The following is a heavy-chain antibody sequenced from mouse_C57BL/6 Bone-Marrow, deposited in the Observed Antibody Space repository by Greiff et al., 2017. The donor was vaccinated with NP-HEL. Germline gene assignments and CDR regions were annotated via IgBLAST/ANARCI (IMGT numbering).Heavy chain of an antibody. CDR3: ARRGDYDLCYFDY. Sequence: QVQLQQSGAELVKPGASVKMSCKASGYTFTSYWITWVKQRPGQGLEWIGDIYPGSGSTNYNEKFKSKATLTVDTSSSTAYMQLSSLTSEDSAVYYCARRGDYDLCYFDYWGQGTTLTVSS. V-gene: IGHV1-55*01. CDR1: GYTFTSYW. J-gene: IGHJ2*01. D-gene: IGHD2-4*01. CDR2: IYPGSGST.